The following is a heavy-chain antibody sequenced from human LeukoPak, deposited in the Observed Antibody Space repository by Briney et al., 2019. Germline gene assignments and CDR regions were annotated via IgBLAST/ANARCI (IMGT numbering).Heavy chain of an antibody. Sequence: GGSLRLSCAASGFTFSNARMSWVRQAPGKGLEWVGRIKSKTDGGTTDYAAPVKGRFTISRDDSKNTLYLQMNSLKTEDTAVYYCTSQTYYYDSSGYYYHDYWGQGTLVTVSS. V-gene: IGHV3-15*01. D-gene: IGHD3-22*01. CDR2: IKSKTDGGTT. CDR1: GFTFSNAR. CDR3: TSQTYYYDSSGYYYHDY. J-gene: IGHJ4*02.